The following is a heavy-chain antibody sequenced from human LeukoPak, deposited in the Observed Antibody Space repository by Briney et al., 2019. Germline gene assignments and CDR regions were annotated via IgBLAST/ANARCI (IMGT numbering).Heavy chain of an antibody. J-gene: IGHJ4*02. Sequence: PGRSLRLSCAASGFTFSSYGMHWARQAPGKGLEWVAVISYDGSNKYYADSVKGRFTISRDNSKNTLYLQMNSLRAEDTAVYYCAKDRIAVAGTPGYWGQGTLVTVSS. CDR2: ISYDGSNK. CDR3: AKDRIAVAGTPGY. CDR1: GFTFSSYG. V-gene: IGHV3-30*18. D-gene: IGHD6-19*01.